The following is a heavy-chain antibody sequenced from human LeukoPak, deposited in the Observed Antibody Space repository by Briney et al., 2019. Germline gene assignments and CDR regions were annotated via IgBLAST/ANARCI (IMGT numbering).Heavy chain of an antibody. D-gene: IGHD2-15*01. J-gene: IGHJ4*02. CDR1: GYTFTSYD. Sequence: ASVKVSCKASGYTFTSYDINWVRQATGQGLEWMGWINPNSGGTNYAQKFQGRVTMTRDTSISTAYMELSRLRSDDTAVYYCARGPYCSGGSCYSGNFDYWGQGTLVTVSS. CDR3: ARGPYCSGGSCYSGNFDY. V-gene: IGHV1-2*02. CDR2: INPNSGGT.